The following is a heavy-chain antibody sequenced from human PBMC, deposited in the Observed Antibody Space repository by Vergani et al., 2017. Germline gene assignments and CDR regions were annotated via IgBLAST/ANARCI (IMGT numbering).Heavy chain of an antibody. D-gene: IGHD3-3*01. V-gene: IGHV3-33*01. CDR1: GFTFSSYG. Sequence: QVQLVESGGGVVQPGRSLRLSCAASGFTFSSYGMHWVRQAPGKGLEWVAVIWYDGSNKYYADSVKGRFTISRDNSKNTLYLQMNSLRAEDTAVYYCARLDRGTQEYYDFWSGYYTGYYYYGMDVWGQGTTVTVSS. CDR2: IWYDGSNK. J-gene: IGHJ6*02. CDR3: ARLDRGTQEYYDFWSGYYTGYYYYGMDV.